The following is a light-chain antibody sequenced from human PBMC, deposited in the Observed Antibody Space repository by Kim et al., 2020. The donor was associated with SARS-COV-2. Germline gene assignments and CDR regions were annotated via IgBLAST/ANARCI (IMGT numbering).Light chain of an antibody. J-gene: IGKJ2*01. CDR1: ENIGTW. CDR3: QHYSRFPYT. V-gene: IGKV1-5*03. Sequence: SASVGDRVTITCRASENIGTWLAWYQQKPGRAPSLLIYLASTLESGVPSRFNGTGSGTEFSLSITSLQPDDFATYYCQHYSRFPYTFGQGTKLEI. CDR2: LAS.